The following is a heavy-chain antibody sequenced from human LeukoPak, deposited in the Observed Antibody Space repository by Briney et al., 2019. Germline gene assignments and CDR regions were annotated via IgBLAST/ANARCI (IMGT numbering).Heavy chain of an antibody. J-gene: IGHJ4*02. V-gene: IGHV4-39*01. Sequence: SETLSLTCTVSGXSISSGRSSWGWIRQPPETGLEWIGSISNSGSTSYNPSLESRVTISADTSKNQFSLKLNSVTAADTAVYYCASLPRQGNADYWGPGTLVTVSS. CDR1: GXSISSGRSS. CDR2: ISNSGST. CDR3: ASLPRQGNADY.